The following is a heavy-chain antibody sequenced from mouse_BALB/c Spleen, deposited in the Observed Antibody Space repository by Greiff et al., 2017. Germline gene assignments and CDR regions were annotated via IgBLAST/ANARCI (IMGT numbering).Heavy chain of an antibody. J-gene: IGHJ4*01. CDR3: ARWGLYAMDY. Sequence: VQLKQSGAELVRPGSSVKISCKASGYAFSSYWMTWVKQRPGQGLEWIGQIYPGDGDTNYNGKFKGKATLTADKSSSTAYMQLSSLTSEDSAVYFCARWGLYAMDYWGQGTSVTVSS. CDR2: IYPGDGDT. CDR1: GYAFSSYW. V-gene: IGHV1-80*01.